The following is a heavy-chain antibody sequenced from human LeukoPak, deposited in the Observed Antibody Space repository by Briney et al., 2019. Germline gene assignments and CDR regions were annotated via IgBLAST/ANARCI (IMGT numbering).Heavy chain of an antibody. J-gene: IGHJ4*02. CDR2: IYYSGST. V-gene: IGHV4-59*01. CDR1: GGSISSYY. D-gene: IGHD3-22*01. CDR3: ARSYDSSGSGFDY. Sequence: SETLSLTRTVSGGSISSYYWNWIRQPPGQGLEWIGYIYYSGSTNYNPSLKSRVTISVDTSKNQFSLKLSSVTAADTAVYYCARSYDSSGSGFDYWGQGTLVTVSS.